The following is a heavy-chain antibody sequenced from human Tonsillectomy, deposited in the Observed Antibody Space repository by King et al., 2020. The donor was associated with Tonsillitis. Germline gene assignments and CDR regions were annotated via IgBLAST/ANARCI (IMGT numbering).Heavy chain of an antibody. CDR3: ARYVSGSFDY. Sequence: QLRESGPGVVKPSETLSLTCTVSGGSISSSDQYWAWIRQPPGKGLEWIGYMYKSGTSFYNPSLKSRITISGGTSENRFSLKLSSVAAADTAVYFCARYVSGSFDYWGQGVLVTVSS. V-gene: IGHV4-39*01. D-gene: IGHD1-26*01. CDR1: GGSISSSDQY. J-gene: IGHJ4*02. CDR2: MYKSGTS.